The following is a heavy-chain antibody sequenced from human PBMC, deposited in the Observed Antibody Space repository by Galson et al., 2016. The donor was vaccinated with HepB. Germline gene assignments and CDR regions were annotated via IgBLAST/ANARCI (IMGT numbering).Heavy chain of an antibody. CDR3: ARDYGVLATYVALDI. V-gene: IGHV3-21*01. J-gene: IGHJ3*02. CDR1: RFTFNSYS. Sequence: SLRLSCAASRFTFNSYSMNWVRQAPGKGLEWVSFIGHSSSYIYYTDSVKGRFTISRDNAKNSLYLQMNSLRAEDTAVYYCARDYGVLATYVALDIWGQGTMVTVSS. CDR2: IGHSSSYI. D-gene: IGHD5-24*01.